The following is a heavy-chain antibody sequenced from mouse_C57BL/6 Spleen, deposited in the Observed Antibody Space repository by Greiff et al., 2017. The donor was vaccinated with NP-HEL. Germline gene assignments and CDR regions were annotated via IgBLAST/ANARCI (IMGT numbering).Heavy chain of an antibody. D-gene: IGHD2-3*01. J-gene: IGHJ4*01. Sequence: QVQLQQSGPELVKPGASVKISCKASGYAFSSSWMNWVKQRPGKGLEWIGRIYPGDGDTNYNGKFKGKATLTADKSSSTAYMQLSSLTSEDSAVYFCAALLLNYAMDYWGQGTSVTVSS. CDR3: AALLLNYAMDY. V-gene: IGHV1-82*01. CDR1: GYAFSSSW. CDR2: IYPGDGDT.